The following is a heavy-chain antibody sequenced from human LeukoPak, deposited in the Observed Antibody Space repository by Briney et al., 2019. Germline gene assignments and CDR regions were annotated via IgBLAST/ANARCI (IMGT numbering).Heavy chain of an antibody. Sequence: PGGSLRLSCAASGFTFSSYAMHWVRLAPGKGLEWVAVISYDGSNKYYADSVKGRFTISRDNSKNTLYLQMNSLRAEDTAVYYCARAIRYCSSTSCHHDAFDIWGQGTMVTVSS. CDR1: GFTFSSYA. J-gene: IGHJ3*02. V-gene: IGHV3-30-3*01. D-gene: IGHD2-2*01. CDR3: ARAIRYCSSTSCHHDAFDI. CDR2: ISYDGSNK.